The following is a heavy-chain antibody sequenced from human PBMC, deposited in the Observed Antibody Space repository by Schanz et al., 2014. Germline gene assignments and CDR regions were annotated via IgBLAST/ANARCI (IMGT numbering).Heavy chain of an antibody. CDR1: GGSISSGSYY. CDR3: ARDSLRGATGGYGMDV. J-gene: IGHJ6*02. V-gene: IGHV4-61*02. Sequence: QVQLQESGPGLVKPSQTLSLTCSVSGGSISSGSYYWNWIRQPAGKGLEWIGRVYTSGSTNYNPSLKSRVTISLDTSKTQFSQKLRSVTAADTAVYYCARDSLRGATGGYGMDVWGQGTTVTVSS. CDR2: VYTSGST. D-gene: IGHD2-8*02.